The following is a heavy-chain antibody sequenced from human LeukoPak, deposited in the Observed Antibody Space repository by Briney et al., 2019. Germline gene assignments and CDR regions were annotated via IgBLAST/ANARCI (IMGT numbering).Heavy chain of an antibody. CDR3: AKLVVPAANAVDS. CDR1: GFTFSDYY. CDR2: VGTAGKRI. Sequence: GGSLRLSCAASGFTFSDYYMSWIRQAPGKGLEWIAYVGTAGKRIDYAESVRGRFTTSRDDAKSSLFLQMDSLTVEDTALYYCAKLVVPAANAVDSWCQGTLVTVSS. V-gene: IGHV3-11*01. J-gene: IGHJ4*02. D-gene: IGHD2-2*01.